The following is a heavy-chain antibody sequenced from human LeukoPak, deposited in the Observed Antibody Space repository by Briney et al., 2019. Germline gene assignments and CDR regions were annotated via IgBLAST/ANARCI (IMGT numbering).Heavy chain of an antibody. CDR2: IIPIFGTA. J-gene: IGHJ6*03. D-gene: IGHD6-6*01. CDR3: ASPIAARPGYYYYYMDV. CDR1: GGTFSSYA. Sequence: SVKVSCKASGGTFSSYAISWVRQAPGQGLEWMGGIIPIFGTANYAQKSQGRVTITADESTSTAYMELSSLRSEDTAVYYCASPIAARPGYYYYYMDVWGKGTTVTVSS. V-gene: IGHV1-69*13.